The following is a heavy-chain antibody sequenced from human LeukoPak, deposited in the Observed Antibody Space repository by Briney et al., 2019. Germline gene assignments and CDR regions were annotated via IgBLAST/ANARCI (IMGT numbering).Heavy chain of an antibody. D-gene: IGHD1-7*01. CDR2: ISGSGGST. Sequence: GGSLRLSCAASGFTFSSYAMSWVRQAPGKGLEWVSAISGSGGSTYYADSVKGRFTISRDNAKKSLFLQMNSLRVEDTAVYYCTRDSEGVTGSTSWFDPWGQGTLVTVSS. CDR3: TRDSEGVTGSTSWFDP. CDR1: GFTFSSYA. V-gene: IGHV3-23*01. J-gene: IGHJ5*02.